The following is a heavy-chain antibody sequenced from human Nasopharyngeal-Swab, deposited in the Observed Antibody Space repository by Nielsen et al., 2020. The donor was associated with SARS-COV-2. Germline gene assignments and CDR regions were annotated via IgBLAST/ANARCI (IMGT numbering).Heavy chain of an antibody. V-gene: IGHV3-48*03. Sequence: GESLNISCAASGFTFSSYEMNWVRQAPRKGLEWVSYISSSGSTVYYADSVKGRFTISRDNAKNSLYLQMNSLRAEDTAVYYCARENYDYVWGTSGGMDVWGQGTTVTVSS. CDR3: ARENYDYVWGTSGGMDV. D-gene: IGHD3-16*01. CDR2: ISSSGSTV. CDR1: GFTFSSYE. J-gene: IGHJ6*02.